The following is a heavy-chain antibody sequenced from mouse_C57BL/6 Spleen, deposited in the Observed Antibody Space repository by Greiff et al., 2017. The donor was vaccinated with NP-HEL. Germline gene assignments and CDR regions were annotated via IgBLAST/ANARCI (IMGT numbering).Heavy chain of an antibody. Sequence: VQLKQSGPGLVKPSQSLSLTCSVTGYSITSGYYWNWIRQFPGNKLEWMGYISYDGSNNYNPSLKNRISITRDTSKNQFFLKLNSVTTEDTATYYCARDDGYGYWYFDVWGTGTTVTVSS. CDR2: ISYDGSN. CDR3: ARDDGYGYWYFDV. V-gene: IGHV3-6*01. CDR1: GYSITSGYY. D-gene: IGHD2-3*01. J-gene: IGHJ1*03.